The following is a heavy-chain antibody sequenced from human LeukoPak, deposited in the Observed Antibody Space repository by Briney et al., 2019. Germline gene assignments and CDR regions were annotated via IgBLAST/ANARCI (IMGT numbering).Heavy chain of an antibody. V-gene: IGHV5-51*01. Sequence: PGEPLKISCMGSGYSFTSHWIGWVRQMPGKGLEWMGIIYPGDSDTRYSPSFQGQVTISADKSISTAYLQWSSLKASDTAMYYCARRYCSGGRCYYFDYWGQGTLVTVSS. CDR3: ARRYCSGGRCYYFDY. J-gene: IGHJ4*02. CDR1: GYSFTSHW. D-gene: IGHD2-15*01. CDR2: IYPGDSDT.